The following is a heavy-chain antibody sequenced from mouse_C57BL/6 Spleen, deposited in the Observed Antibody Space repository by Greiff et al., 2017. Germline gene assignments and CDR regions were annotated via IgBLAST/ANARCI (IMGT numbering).Heavy chain of an antibody. Sequence: EVQLMESGEGLVKPGGSLKLSCAASGFTFSSYAMSWVRQTPEKRLEWVAYISSGGDYTYYADTVKGRFTISRDNAKNTLYLQMSSLKSEHTAMYYCTRVQTAQTTFWFAYWGQGTLFTVSA. CDR1: GFTFSSYA. CDR3: TRVQTAQTTFWFAY. CDR2: ISSGGDYT. J-gene: IGHJ3*01. D-gene: IGHD3-2*02. V-gene: IGHV5-9-1*02.